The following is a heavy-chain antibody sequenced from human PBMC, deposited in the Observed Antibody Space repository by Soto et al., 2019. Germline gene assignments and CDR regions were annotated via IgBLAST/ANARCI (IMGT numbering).Heavy chain of an antibody. CDR2: IYYSGST. D-gene: IGHD3-3*01. V-gene: IGHV4-31*03. J-gene: IGHJ6*03. CDR3: ARAGRITIFGVVIGGGEAYYYMDV. Sequence: SETLSLTCTVSGGSISSGGYYWSWIRQHPGKGLEWIGYIYYSGSTYYNPSLKSRVTISVDTSKNQFSLKLSSVTAADTAVYYCARAGRITIFGVVIGGGEAYYYMDVWGKGTTVTVSS. CDR1: GGSISSGGYY.